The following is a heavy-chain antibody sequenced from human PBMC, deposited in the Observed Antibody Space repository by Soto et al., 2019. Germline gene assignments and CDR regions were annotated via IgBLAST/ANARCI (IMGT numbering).Heavy chain of an antibody. CDR3: ASWLKGPDIGNYYYGMDV. Sequence: QVQLVQSGAEVKKPGSSVKVSCKASGGAFSDYAFSWVRQAPGQGLEWLGGIMPIFRAPDYAQKFQGRVTSTAXEXTXTXXMEMNSLRAEDTAVYYCASWLKGPDIGNYYYGMDVWGQGTTVTVS. V-gene: IGHV1-69*12. CDR1: GGAFSDYA. D-gene: IGHD2-15*01. CDR2: IMPIFRAP. J-gene: IGHJ6*02.